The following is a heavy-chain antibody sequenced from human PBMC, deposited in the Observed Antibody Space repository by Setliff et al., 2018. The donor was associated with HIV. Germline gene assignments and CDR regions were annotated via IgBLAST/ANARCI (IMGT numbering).Heavy chain of an antibody. CDR2: ISGSGGST. V-gene: IGHV3-21*01. CDR3: ARSLSNSGLDEFDY. Sequence: GGSLRLSCAASGFTFSSYWMSWVRQAPGKGLEWASAISGSGGSTYYADSVKGRFTISRDNAKNSLYLQMNSLRAEDTAVYYCARSLSNSGLDEFDYWGQGTLVTVSS. D-gene: IGHD5-12*01. J-gene: IGHJ4*02. CDR1: GFTFSSYW.